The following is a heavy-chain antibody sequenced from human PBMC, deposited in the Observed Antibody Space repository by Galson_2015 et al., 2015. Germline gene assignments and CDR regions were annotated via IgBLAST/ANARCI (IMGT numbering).Heavy chain of an antibody. J-gene: IGHJ5*02. CDR1: GGSISGSYY. V-gene: IGHV4-31*01. D-gene: IGHD4-17*01. CDR2: IHHSGAA. CDR3: ARVRGGYGDYGDWFDP. Sequence: TLSLTCSVSGGSISGSYYWSWIRQYPGKGLEWIGYIHHSGAAYYKPSLKSQITISVDTSKNQFALKLSSVTAADTGVYFCARVRGGYGDYGDWFDPWGQGTLVTVSS.